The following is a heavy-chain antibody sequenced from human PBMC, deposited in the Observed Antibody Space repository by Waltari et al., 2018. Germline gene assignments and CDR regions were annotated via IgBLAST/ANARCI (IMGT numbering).Heavy chain of an antibody. CDR3: ARGHGSGSYYNEDFDP. Sequence: EVQLVESGGGLVKPGGSLRLSCAASGFTFSRLSRNWVRRAPGKGLEWVSPISSSSSYIYYADSVKCRFTISRDNAKNSLYLQMNSLRAEDTAVYYCARGHGSGSYYNEDFDPWGQGTLVTVSS. D-gene: IGHD3-10*01. V-gene: IGHV3-21*01. CDR1: GFTFSRLS. J-gene: IGHJ5*02. CDR2: ISSSSSYI.